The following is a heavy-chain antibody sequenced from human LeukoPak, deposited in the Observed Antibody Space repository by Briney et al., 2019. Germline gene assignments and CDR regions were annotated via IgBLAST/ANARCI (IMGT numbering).Heavy chain of an antibody. CDR1: GGSFSGYY. Sequence: SETLSLTCAVYGGSFSGYYWSWIRQPPGKGLEWIGEINHSGSTNHNPSLKSRVTISVDTSKNQFSLKLSSVTAADTAVYCCARVAGVVPAAISPTPHFGYWGQGTLVTVSS. CDR2: INHSGST. J-gene: IGHJ4*02. CDR3: ARVAGVVPAAISPTPHFGY. V-gene: IGHV4-34*01. D-gene: IGHD2-2*02.